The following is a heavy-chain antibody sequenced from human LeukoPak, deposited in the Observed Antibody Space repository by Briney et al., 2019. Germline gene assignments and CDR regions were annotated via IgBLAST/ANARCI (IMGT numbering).Heavy chain of an antibody. D-gene: IGHD5-12*01. CDR2: IHTSAST. CDR3: ARDDNSGYSDDAFDI. Sequence: SETLSLTCSVSGGSISSYYWSWLRQPAGKGLEWIGRIHTSASTEYNPSLKSRVTMSVDTSKNQFSLKLTSVTAADTAVYFCARDDNSGYSDDAFDIWGQGTLVTVSS. J-gene: IGHJ3*02. CDR1: GGSISSYY. V-gene: IGHV4-4*07.